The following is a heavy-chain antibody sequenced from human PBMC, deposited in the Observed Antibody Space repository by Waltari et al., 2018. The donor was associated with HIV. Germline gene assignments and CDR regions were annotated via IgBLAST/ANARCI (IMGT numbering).Heavy chain of an antibody. Sequence: VQLKQWGAGLLKPSETLSLTCAVYGGPFSGSFWSWIRKSPGEGLEWIGEMNYSGNTKYNPSLKSRVSMSVDTSLNQVSLKLSSVTAADTAVYYCASLHITTSGTEFDFWGQGTVVTVSS. D-gene: IGHD1-1*01. CDR1: GGPFSGSF. CDR3: ASLHITTSGTEFDF. V-gene: IGHV4-34*02. CDR2: MNYSGNT. J-gene: IGHJ4*02.